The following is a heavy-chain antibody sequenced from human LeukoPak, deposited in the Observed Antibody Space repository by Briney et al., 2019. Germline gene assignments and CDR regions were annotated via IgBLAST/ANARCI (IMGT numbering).Heavy chain of an antibody. Sequence: GGSLRLSCATFGFTFSNYAMSWVRQGPGKGLEWVSAISVSGNTYHADSVKGRFTISRDSSKNTLYLQMNSLRAGDAAVYYCAKAPVTTCSGAYCYPFDYWSQGTLVTVSS. V-gene: IGHV3-23*01. J-gene: IGHJ4*02. CDR3: AKAPVTTCSGAYCYPFDY. D-gene: IGHD2-15*01. CDR1: GFTFSNYA. CDR2: ISVSGNT.